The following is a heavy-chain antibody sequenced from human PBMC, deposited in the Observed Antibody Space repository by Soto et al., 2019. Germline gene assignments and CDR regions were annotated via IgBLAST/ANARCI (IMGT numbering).Heavy chain of an antibody. J-gene: IGHJ6*02. D-gene: IGHD3-10*01. CDR1: GFTVSDNY. CDR3: ARALVRGLMDV. Sequence: EVQLVESGGGLVQPGGSLRLSCTASGFTVSDNYMSWVRQAAGKGLGWVSVIYSGGSTYYADSVEGRFTISRDNSKNMLYLQMNSLRAEDTAVYYCARALVRGLMDVWGQGTTVTVSS. CDR2: IYSGGST. V-gene: IGHV3-66*01.